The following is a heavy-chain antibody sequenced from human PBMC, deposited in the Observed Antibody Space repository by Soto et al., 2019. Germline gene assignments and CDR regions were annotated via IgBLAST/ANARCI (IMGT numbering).Heavy chain of an antibody. CDR1: GGSISSSGYY. D-gene: IGHD1-26*01. Sequence: QVQLQESGPGLVKPSQTLSLTCTVSGGSISSSGYYWSWIRQHPGKGLEWIGYIYYSGSTYYNPSLKSRVTRSVDTSMNQFPLKLTSVTAADQAVYYCARVRGGGPFDDLGQGTLVSVS. CDR2: IYYSGST. CDR3: ARVRGGGPFDD. V-gene: IGHV4-31*03. J-gene: IGHJ4*02.